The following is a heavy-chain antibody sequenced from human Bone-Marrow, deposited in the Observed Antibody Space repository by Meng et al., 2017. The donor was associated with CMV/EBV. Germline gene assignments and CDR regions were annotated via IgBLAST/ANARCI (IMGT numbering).Heavy chain of an antibody. D-gene: IGHD6-13*01. Sequence: GESLKISCAASGFTFSDYYMGWIRQAPGKGLEWVSYISSSGSAISYADSVKGRFTISRDNAKNSLYLQMNSLRAEDTAVYYCARDRLAAAGIRLYYFDYWGQGTLVTVSS. J-gene: IGHJ4*02. CDR1: GFTFSDYY. CDR2: ISSSGSAI. CDR3: ARDRLAAAGIRLYYFDY. V-gene: IGHV3-11*04.